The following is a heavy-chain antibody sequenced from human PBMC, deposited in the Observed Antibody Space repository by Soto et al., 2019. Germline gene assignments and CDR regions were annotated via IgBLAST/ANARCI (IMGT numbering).Heavy chain of an antibody. J-gene: IGHJ4*02. D-gene: IGHD3-22*01. V-gene: IGHV5-10-1*01. CDR1: GYSFAVYW. Sequence: GESLKISCNGSGYSFAVYWITWVRQKPGKGLEWMGRIDPSDSQTYYSPSFRGHVTISATKSITTVFLQWSSLRALDTAMYYCARQIYDSDTGPNFQYYFDSWGQGTPVTVSS. CDR3: ARQIYDSDTGPNFQYYFDS. CDR2: IDPSDSQT.